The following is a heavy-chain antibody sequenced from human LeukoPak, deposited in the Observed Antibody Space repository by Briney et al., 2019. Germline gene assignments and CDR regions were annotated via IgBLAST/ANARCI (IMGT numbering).Heavy chain of an antibody. J-gene: IGHJ3*02. V-gene: IGHV3-30*18. CDR3: AKDRGGAYYESSVDI. CDR2: ISYDGNNK. D-gene: IGHD3-22*01. CDR1: GFSFSNYG. Sequence: GGSLRLSCAASGFSFSNYGIHWVRQAPGKGLEWVAVISYDGNNKYYADSVKGRFTISRDNSKNTLYLQMNRLRAEDTAVYYCAKDRGGAYYESSVDIWGQGTMVTVSS.